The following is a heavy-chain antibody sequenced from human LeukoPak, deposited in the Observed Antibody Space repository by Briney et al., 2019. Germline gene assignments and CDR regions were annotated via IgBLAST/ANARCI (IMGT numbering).Heavy chain of an antibody. CDR1: GFTFSSYS. CDR3: ARYQGGGWDV. V-gene: IGHV3-21*01. CDR2: ISSSSSYI. J-gene: IGHJ6*02. Sequence: GGSLRLSCAASGFTFSSYSMNWVRQAPGKGLEWVSSISSSSSYIYYADSVKGRFTISRDNTKNSLYLQMNSLRAEDTAVYYCARYQGGGWDVWGQGTTVTVSS. D-gene: IGHD6-25*01.